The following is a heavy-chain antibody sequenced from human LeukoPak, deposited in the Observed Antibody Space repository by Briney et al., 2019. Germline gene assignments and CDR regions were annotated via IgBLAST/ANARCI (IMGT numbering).Heavy chain of an antibody. V-gene: IGHV3-74*03. Sequence: PGGSLRLSCAASGFTFSHYWMHWVRQVPGKGLVWVARINTDGSNRKYMESVKGRFTISRDNAKNTLYLEMSDLRGEDTAVYYCAADVLLWFGEFYDDAFDIWGQGTMVTVSS. CDR2: INTDGSNR. CDR3: AADVLLWFGEFYDDAFDI. CDR1: GFTFSHYW. J-gene: IGHJ3*02. D-gene: IGHD3-10*01.